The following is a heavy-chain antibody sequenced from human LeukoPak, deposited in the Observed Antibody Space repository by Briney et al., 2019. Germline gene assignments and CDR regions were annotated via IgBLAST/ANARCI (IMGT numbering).Heavy chain of an antibody. J-gene: IGHJ5*02. CDR2: INSDGSRT. Sequence: GGSLRLSCAASGFTFSTYWMHWVRQAPGKGLVWVSHINSDGSRTTYADSVKGRFTISRDNAKNTLYLQMNSLSAEDTAVYYCAGDILGATNFFDPWGQGALVTVSS. D-gene: IGHD1-26*01. V-gene: IGHV3-74*01. CDR3: AGDILGATNFFDP. CDR1: GFTFSTYW.